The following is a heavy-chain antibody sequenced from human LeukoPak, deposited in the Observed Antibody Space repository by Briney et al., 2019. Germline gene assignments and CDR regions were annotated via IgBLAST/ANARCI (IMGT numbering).Heavy chain of an antibody. CDR2: IRYDGSNT. V-gene: IGHV3-30*02. J-gene: IGHJ4*02. D-gene: IGHD3-16*01. Sequence: PGGSLRLSCAASEFTFSSYAMHWVRQAPDKGLEWVAFIRYDGSNTYYADSVKGRFTISRDNSKNTLYLQMNRLRAEDTAAYYCAKTGPRYALPYYYFDYWGQGTLVTVSS. CDR1: EFTFSSYA. CDR3: AKTGPRYALPYYYFDY.